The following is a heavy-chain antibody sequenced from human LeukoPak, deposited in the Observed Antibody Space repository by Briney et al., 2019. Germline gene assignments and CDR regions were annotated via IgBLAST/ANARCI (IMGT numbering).Heavy chain of an antibody. J-gene: IGHJ4*02. D-gene: IGHD2-15*01. Sequence: ASVKVSCKASGYTFTRNFMHWVRQAPGHGLELMGVFNPSAGGATYSQTFQGRVTMTRDTSTSTVYMEMSSLRSEDTAVYYCARESCSGGSCYYFDYWGQGTLVTVSS. V-gene: IGHV1-46*01. CDR2: FNPSAGGA. CDR3: ARESCSGGSCYYFDY. CDR1: GYTFTRNF.